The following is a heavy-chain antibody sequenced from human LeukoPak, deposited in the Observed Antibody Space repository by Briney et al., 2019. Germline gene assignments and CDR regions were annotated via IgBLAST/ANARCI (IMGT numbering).Heavy chain of an antibody. CDR3: ARDEIPAAYFDY. J-gene: IGHJ4*02. V-gene: IGHV3-48*02. CDR1: GFTFSSYS. D-gene: IGHD2-2*01. Sequence: GGSLRLSCAASGFTFSSYSMNWVXQAPGXXLEWVSYISSSSSTIYYADSVKGRFTISRDNAKNSLYLQMNSLRDEDTAVYYCARDEIPAAYFDYWGQGTLVTVSS. CDR2: ISSSSSTI.